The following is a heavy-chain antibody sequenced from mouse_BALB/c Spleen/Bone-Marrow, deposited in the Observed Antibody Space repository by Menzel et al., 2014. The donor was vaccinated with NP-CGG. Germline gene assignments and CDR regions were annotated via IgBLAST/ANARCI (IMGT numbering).Heavy chain of an antibody. CDR3: ARRAYGGSYGFAY. Sequence: VQLQQSGAELVRPGASAKMSCRASGYTFTSYTMHWVKQRPGQGLEWIGYINPSSGYTNYNQKFKDKATLTADKSSSTAYMQLSSLTSEDSAVYYCARRAYGGSYGFAYWGRGTLVTVSA. CDR2: INPSSGYT. D-gene: IGHD1-1*01. J-gene: IGHJ3*01. V-gene: IGHV1S26*01. CDR1: GYTFTSYT.